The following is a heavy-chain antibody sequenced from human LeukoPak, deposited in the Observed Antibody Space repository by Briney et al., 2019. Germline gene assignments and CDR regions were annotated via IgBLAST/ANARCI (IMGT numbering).Heavy chain of an antibody. CDR1: GDSISSSSYC. D-gene: IGHD1-26*01. J-gene: IGHJ5*02. V-gene: IGHV4-39*01. CDR2: MFYSGST. Sequence: PSETLSLTCTVAGDSISSSSYCWAWIRQSPGKGLEWIGCMFYSGSTFYNPSLKSRVTISVDTSRNYFSLRLNSVTAADTAQYYCARHKSGLDWHDPWGQGTLVTVSS. CDR3: ARHKSGLDWHDP.